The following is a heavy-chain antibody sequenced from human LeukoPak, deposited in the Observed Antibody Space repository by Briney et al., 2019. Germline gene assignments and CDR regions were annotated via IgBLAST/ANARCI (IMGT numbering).Heavy chain of an antibody. CDR3: ARHGAQSVYYDYVWGSYRRTDWFDP. J-gene: IGHJ5*02. V-gene: IGHV4-31*03. CDR1: GGSISSGGYY. D-gene: IGHD3-16*02. Sequence: PSETLSLTCTVSGGSISSGGYYWSWIRQHPGKGLEWIGYIYYSGSTYYNPSLKSRVTISVDTSKNQFSLKLSSVTAADTAVYYCARHGAQSVYYDYVWGSYRRTDWFDPWGQGTLVTVSS. CDR2: IYYSGST.